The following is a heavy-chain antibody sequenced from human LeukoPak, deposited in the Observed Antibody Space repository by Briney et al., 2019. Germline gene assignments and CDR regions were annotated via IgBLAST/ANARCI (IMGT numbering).Heavy chain of an antibody. CDR3: ARGARDYYGSGSYYNSGCFDP. CDR2: SSSSSSYI. V-gene: IGHV3-21*01. J-gene: IGHJ5*02. CDR1: GFTLSSDS. Sequence: PGGSLRPSRAASGFTLSSDSMNLVRQAPGKGLEWVSSSSSSSSYIYYADSVKGRFTISRDNTKTSLYLQMHSLRAEDTAVYYCARGARDYYGSGSYYNSGCFDPWGQGTLVTVSS. D-gene: IGHD3-10*01.